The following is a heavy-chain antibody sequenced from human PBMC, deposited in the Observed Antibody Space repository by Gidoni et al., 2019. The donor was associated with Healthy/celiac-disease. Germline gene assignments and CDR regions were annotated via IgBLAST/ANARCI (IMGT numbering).Heavy chain of an antibody. D-gene: IGHD3-22*01. CDR1: AFTFSSYG. V-gene: IGHV3-30*18. Sequence: QVQLVESGGGVVQPGRSLRLSCAASAFTFSSYGMHWVRQAPGKGLEWVAVISYDGSNKYYADSVKGRFTISRDNSKNTLYLQMNSLRAEDTAVYYCAKDEYYYDSSGYYYWGQGTLVTVSS. CDR3: AKDEYYYDSSGYYY. J-gene: IGHJ4*02. CDR2: ISYDGSNK.